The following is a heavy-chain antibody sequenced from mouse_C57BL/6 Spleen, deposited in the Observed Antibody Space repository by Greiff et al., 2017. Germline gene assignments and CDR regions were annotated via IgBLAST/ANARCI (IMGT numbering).Heavy chain of an antibody. V-gene: IGHV1-15*01. CDR1: GYTFTDYE. CDR2: IDPETGGT. Sequence: QVQLKESGAELVRPGASVTLSCKASGYTFTDYEMHWVKQTPVHGLEWIGAIDPETGGTAYNQKFKGKAILTADKSSSTAYMELRSLTSEDSAVYYWTRGLGRLFDYWGQGTTLTVSS. D-gene: IGHD4-1*01. CDR3: TRGLGRLFDY. J-gene: IGHJ2*01.